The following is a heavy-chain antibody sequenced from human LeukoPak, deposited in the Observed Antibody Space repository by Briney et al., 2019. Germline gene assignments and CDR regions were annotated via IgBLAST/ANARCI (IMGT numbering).Heavy chain of an antibody. CDR3: ARVWFGPNAFDI. CDR1: GGSISSYY. CDR2: IYVSGST. J-gene: IGHJ3*02. D-gene: IGHD3-10*01. Sequence: SETLSLTCTVSGGSISSYYWSWIRQPAGKGLEWIGRIYVSGSTNYNPSLKSRVTVSVNTSKNQFLLKLSSVTAADTAVYYCARVWFGPNAFDIWGQGTMVTVSS. V-gene: IGHV4-4*07.